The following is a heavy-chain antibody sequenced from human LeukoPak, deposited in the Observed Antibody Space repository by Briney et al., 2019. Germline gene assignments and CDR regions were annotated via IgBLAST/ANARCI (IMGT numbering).Heavy chain of an antibody. Sequence: ASVKVSCKASGYTFTTYSMHWVRQAPGQRLEWMGWINAGNGNTKYLQEFQGRVTITRDTSASTACMELSSLRSEDMAVYYCAREGNADTAMGLFDYWGQGTLVTVSS. J-gene: IGHJ4*02. CDR2: INAGNGNT. CDR1: GYTFTTYS. D-gene: IGHD5-18*01. CDR3: AREGNADTAMGLFDY. V-gene: IGHV1-3*03.